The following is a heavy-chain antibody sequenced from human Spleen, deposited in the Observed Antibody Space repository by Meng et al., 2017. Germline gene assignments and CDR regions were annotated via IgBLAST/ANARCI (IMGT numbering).Heavy chain of an antibody. CDR1: GGSVSSGTYY. Sequence: VQLQESGPGLVKPSETLSLTCTVSGGSVSSGTYYWSWIRQPPGKGLEWIAYIYYSGSTNYNPSLKSRVTISVDTSKNQFSLRLSSVTAADTAVYYCARVQPEYNYALDYWGQGTLVTVSS. CDR3: ARVQPEYNYALDY. CDR2: IYYSGST. D-gene: IGHD5-18*01. J-gene: IGHJ4*02. V-gene: IGHV4-61*01.